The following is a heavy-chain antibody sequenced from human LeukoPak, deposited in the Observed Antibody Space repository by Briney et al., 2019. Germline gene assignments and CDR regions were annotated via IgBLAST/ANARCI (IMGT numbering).Heavy chain of an antibody. D-gene: IGHD5-24*01. CDR3: ARDFSDQLITGERWLQFSGHAFDI. V-gene: IGHV3-7*01. J-gene: IGHJ3*02. CDR1: GFSFSSYW. CDR2: IKQDESEK. Sequence: GGSLRLSCAASGFSFSSYWMSWVPQAPGKGLEWVAHIKQDESEKYYVDSVKGRFTMSRDNAKNSLYLQMNSLRAEDTAVYYCARDFSDQLITGERWLQFSGHAFDIWGQGTMVTVSS.